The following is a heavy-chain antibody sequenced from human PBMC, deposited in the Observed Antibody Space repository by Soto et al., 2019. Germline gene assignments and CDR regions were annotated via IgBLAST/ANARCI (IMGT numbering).Heavy chain of an antibody. J-gene: IGHJ4*02. Sequence: GGSLRLSCAACGFTFSSYGMHWVRQAPGKGLEWVAVISYDGSNKYYADSVKGRFTISRDNSKNTLYLQMNSLRADDTAVYYCARDSPVPYGDYGNYFDYWGQGTLVTVSS. CDR3: ARDSPVPYGDYGNYFDY. CDR1: GFTFSSYG. D-gene: IGHD4-17*01. CDR2: ISYDGSNK. V-gene: IGHV3-30*03.